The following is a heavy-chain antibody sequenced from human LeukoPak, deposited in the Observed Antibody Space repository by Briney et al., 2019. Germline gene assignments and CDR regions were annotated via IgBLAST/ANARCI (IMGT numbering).Heavy chain of an antibody. D-gene: IGHD2-8*02. Sequence: PSETLSLTCTVSGGSINRYYWSWIRQPAGKGLEWIGRIYTSGGTNYNPSLKSRVTMSVDTSKNQFSLKLSSVTAADTAVYYCTRNKVPWYYFDYWGQGTLVTVSS. CDR3: TRNKVPWYYFDY. V-gene: IGHV4-4*07. CDR1: GGSINRYY. CDR2: IYTSGGT. J-gene: IGHJ4*02.